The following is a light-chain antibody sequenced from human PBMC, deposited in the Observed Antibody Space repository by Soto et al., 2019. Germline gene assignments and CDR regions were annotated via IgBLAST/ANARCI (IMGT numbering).Light chain of an antibody. V-gene: IGKV3-20*01. CDR3: QQYGSSPPLT. Sequence: DIVLMQSPGTLSLSPGERATLSCRASQSVSNNYVAWYQQKPGQAPRLLIAGASSRATGIPDRFSGSGSGTDFTLTISRLEPEDFAVYYCQQYGSSPPLTVGGGTKVEIK. CDR2: GAS. CDR1: QSVSNNY. J-gene: IGKJ4*01.